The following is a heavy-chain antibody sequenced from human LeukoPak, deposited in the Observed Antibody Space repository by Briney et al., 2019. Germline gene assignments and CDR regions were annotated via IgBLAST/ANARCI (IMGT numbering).Heavy chain of an antibody. V-gene: IGHV3-74*01. J-gene: IGHJ5*02. CDR3: AKTGAVAPLNWFDP. CDR2: INSDGSSA. Sequence: GGSLRLSCAASGFTFSYYWMHWVRQAPGKGLVWVSRINSDGSSASYADSVKGRFTISRDNAKNTLYLQMNSLRAEDTAVYCCAKTGAVAPLNWFDPWGQGTLVTVSS. D-gene: IGHD6-19*01. CDR1: GFTFSYYW.